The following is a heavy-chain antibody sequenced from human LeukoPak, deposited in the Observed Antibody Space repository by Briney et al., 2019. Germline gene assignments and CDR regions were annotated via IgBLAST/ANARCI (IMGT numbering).Heavy chain of an antibody. Sequence: ASVKGSCKASGYTFTSYAMHWVRQAPGQRLEWMGWINAGNGNTKYSQKFQGRVTITRDTSASTAYMELSSLRSEDTAVYYCARDPHGDYYFDYWGQGTLVTVSS. D-gene: IGHD4-17*01. CDR3: ARDPHGDYYFDY. CDR1: GYTFTSYA. CDR2: INAGNGNT. V-gene: IGHV1-3*01. J-gene: IGHJ4*02.